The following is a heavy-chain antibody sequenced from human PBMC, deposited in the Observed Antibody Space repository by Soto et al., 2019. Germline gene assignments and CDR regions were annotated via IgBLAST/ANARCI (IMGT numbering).Heavy chain of an antibody. Sequence: PGGSLRLSCAASGFTFSDYYMSWIRQAPGKGLEWISYISNGGGAISYAGSVKGRFTISRDNAKNSLFLQMNNLRAEDTAVYYCARRGSTVTFTYWGQGTLVTVSS. CDR2: ISNGGGAI. V-gene: IGHV3-11*01. CDR3: ARRGSTVTFTY. CDR1: GFTFSDYY. D-gene: IGHD4-17*01. J-gene: IGHJ4*02.